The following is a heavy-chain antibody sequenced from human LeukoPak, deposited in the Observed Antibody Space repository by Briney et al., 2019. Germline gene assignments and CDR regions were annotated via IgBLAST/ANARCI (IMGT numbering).Heavy chain of an antibody. V-gene: IGHV4-59*01. CDR3: AGDDNSSWWSY. J-gene: IGHJ4*02. CDR2: MYYSGTT. Sequence: SETLSLTCTVSGVSITSYYWSWIRQPPGKGLEWIGNMYYSGTTNYNPSLKSRVTISADTSKNQSSLKLKSVTAADTAVYYCAGDDNSSWWSYWGLGTLVTVSS. CDR1: GVSITSYY. D-gene: IGHD6-13*01.